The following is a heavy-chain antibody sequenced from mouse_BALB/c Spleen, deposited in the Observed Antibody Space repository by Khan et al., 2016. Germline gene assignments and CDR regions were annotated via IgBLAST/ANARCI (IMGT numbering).Heavy chain of an antibody. CDR3: TRGVTTVVDYFDY. J-gene: IGHJ2*01. CDR1: GFTFSSYA. V-gene: IGHV5-6-5*01. Sequence: EVELVESGGGLVKPGGSLKLSCAASGFTFSSYAMSWVRQTPEKRLEWVASISSGGNTFYPDSLKGRFTISRDNARNILYLQMRSLRSEVTAMYYCTRGVTTVVDYFDYWGQGTTLTVSS. D-gene: IGHD1-1*01. CDR2: ISSGGNT.